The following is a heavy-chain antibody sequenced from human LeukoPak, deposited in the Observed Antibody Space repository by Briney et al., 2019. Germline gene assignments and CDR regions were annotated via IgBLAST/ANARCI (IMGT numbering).Heavy chain of an antibody. D-gene: IGHD5-18*01. Sequence: PGGSLRLSCAASGFTFSSYGMHWVRQAPGKGLEWVAVISYDGSNKYYADSVKGRFTISRDNSKNTLYLQMNSLRAEDTAVYYCARDGIRQLWLDYFDYWGQGTLVTVSS. CDR2: ISYDGSNK. J-gene: IGHJ4*02. V-gene: IGHV3-30*03. CDR1: GFTFSSYG. CDR3: ARDGIRQLWLDYFDY.